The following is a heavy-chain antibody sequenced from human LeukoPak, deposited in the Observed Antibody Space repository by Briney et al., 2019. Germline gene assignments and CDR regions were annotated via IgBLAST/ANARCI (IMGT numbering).Heavy chain of an antibody. D-gene: IGHD4-17*01. CDR2: INPNSGGT. CDR3: ARAQGMGYGDYIVGADFDY. J-gene: IGHJ4*02. CDR1: GYTFTGYY. Sequence: ASVKVSCKASGYTFTGYYMHWVRQAPGQGLEWMGWINPNSGGTNYAQKFQGRVTMTRDMSTSTVYMELSSLRSEDTAAYYCARAQGMGYGDYIVGADFDYWGQGTLVTVSS. V-gene: IGHV1-2*02.